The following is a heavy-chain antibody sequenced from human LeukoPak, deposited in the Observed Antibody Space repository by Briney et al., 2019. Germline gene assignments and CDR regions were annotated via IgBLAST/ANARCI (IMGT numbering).Heavy chain of an antibody. CDR1: GFTFTSYA. V-gene: IGHV3-48*01. J-gene: IGHJ4*02. CDR2: ISSSSSTI. CDR3: ARGVDPVDY. Sequence: GGSLRLSCAASGFTFTSYAMSWVRQAPGKGLEWVSYISSSSSTIYYADSVKGRFTISRDNAKNLLYLQMNSLRAEDTAVYYCARGVDPVDYWGQGTLVTVSS.